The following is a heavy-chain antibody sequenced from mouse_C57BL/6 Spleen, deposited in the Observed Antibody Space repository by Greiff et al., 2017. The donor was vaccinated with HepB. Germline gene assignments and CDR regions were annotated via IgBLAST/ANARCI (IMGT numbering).Heavy chain of an antibody. CDR3: ARGAMTTTGIAY. V-gene: IGHV1-26*01. D-gene: IGHD2-12*01. Sequence: EVQLQQSGPELVKPGASVKISCKASGYTFTDYYMNWVKQSHGKSLEWIGDINPNNGGTSYNQKFKGKATLTVDKSSSTAYMELRSLTSEDSAVYYCARGAMTTTGIAYWGQGTLVTVSA. J-gene: IGHJ3*01. CDR1: GYTFTDYY. CDR2: INPNNGGT.